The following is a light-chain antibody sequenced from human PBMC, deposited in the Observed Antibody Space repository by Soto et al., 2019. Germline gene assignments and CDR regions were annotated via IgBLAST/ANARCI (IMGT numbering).Light chain of an antibody. CDR2: EVS. Sequence: QSALTQPPSASGSPGQSVTISCTGTSSDVGGYNYVSWYQQHPGKAPKLMIYEVSQRPSGVPDRFSGSKSGNTASLTVSGLQAEDDDDYYCSAYAGSHVVFGGGTKLTVL. V-gene: IGLV2-8*01. CDR1: SSDVGGYNY. J-gene: IGLJ2*01. CDR3: SAYAGSHVV.